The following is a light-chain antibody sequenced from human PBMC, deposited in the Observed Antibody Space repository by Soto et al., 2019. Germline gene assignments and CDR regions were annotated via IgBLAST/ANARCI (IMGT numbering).Light chain of an antibody. CDR3: SSYTTSSSVI. CDR2: DVN. J-gene: IGLJ2*01. V-gene: IGLV2-14*03. Sequence: QSALTQPASVSGSPGQSIAISCNRTSSDIGTYDYVSWYQQHPGKAPKLMLFDVNHRPSGVSDRFFGSKSGNTASLTISGLQAEDEADYYCSSYTTSSSVIFGGGTKLTVL. CDR1: SSDIGTYDY.